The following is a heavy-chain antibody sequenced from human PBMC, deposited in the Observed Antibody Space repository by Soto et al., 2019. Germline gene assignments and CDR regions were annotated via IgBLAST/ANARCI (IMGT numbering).Heavy chain of an antibody. J-gene: IGHJ6*02. CDR3: ARGLGYCTNGVCYPYYYGMDV. D-gene: IGHD2-8*01. CDR2: MNPNSGNT. V-gene: IGHV1-8*01. Sequence: ASVKVSCKASGYTFTSYDINWVRQATGQGLEWMGWMNPNSGNTGYAQKFQGRVTMTRNTSISTAYMELSSLRSEDTAVYYCARGLGYCTNGVCYPYYYGMDVWGQGTTVTVSS. CDR1: GYTFTSYD.